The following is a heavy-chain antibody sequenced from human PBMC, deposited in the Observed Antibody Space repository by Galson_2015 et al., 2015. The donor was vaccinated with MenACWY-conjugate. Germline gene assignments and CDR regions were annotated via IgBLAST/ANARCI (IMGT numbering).Heavy chain of an antibody. CDR1: GFTFSSYW. V-gene: IGHV3-7*03. CDR2: IKQDGREK. Sequence: CAVSGFTFSSYWMSWVRQAPGKWLEWVANIKQDGREKNYVDSVKGRFTISRDNAGNSVYLQMDSLRVEDTAVYYCARDTRGHFDYWGQGTLVTFSS. CDR3: ARDTRGHFDY. J-gene: IGHJ4*02.